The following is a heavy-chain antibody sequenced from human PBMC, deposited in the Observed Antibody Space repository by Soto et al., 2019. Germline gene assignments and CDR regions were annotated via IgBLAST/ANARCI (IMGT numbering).Heavy chain of an antibody. CDR1: GYSFTTYG. Sequence: ASVKVSCKASGYSFTTYGMTWVRQAPGQGLDWMGWINPLKGDTNSEARFQDRVTMTTDTSTRTAYMEPRSLRSDDTAVYYCARVKVPAAILGAFDLWGQGTLVTVSS. CDR2: INPLKGDT. D-gene: IGHD2-2*01. J-gene: IGHJ3*01. CDR3: ARVKVPAAILGAFDL. V-gene: IGHV1-18*04.